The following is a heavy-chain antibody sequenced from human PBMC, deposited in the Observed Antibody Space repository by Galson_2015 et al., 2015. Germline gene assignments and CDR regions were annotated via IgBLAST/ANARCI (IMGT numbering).Heavy chain of an antibody. V-gene: IGHV3-48*03. J-gene: IGHJ6*03. CDR3: AKTTVAAGSSWYMDA. Sequence: SLRLSCAASAFAFSIYEMNWLRQAPGKGLEWVSYITSTGDTTYYADSVKGRFTVSRDHAKNSLFLQMNSLRAEDTALYYCAKTTVAAGSSWYMDAWGKGTTVTVSS. CDR2: ITSTGDTT. CDR1: AFAFSIYE. D-gene: IGHD4-23*01.